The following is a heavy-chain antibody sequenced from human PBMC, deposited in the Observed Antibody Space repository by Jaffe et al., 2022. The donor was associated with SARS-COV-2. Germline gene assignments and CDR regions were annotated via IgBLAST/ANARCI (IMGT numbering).Heavy chain of an antibody. CDR3: VRDVAYYDFWNGFPLGDV. Sequence: EVELVESGGGLVQPGGSLRLSCAASGFTFSNYWMSWVRQTPGKGLEWVANIKEDGSEKYYVDSVKGRFTISRDNAKNSLYLQMNNLRAEDTAVYYCVRDVAYYDFWNGFPLGDVWGQGTTVTVSS. CDR1: GFTFSNYW. J-gene: IGHJ6*02. CDR2: IKEDGSEK. V-gene: IGHV3-7*03. D-gene: IGHD3-3*01.